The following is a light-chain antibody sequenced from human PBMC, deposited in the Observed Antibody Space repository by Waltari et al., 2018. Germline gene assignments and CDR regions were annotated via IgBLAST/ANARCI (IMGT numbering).Light chain of an antibody. Sequence: SYVVTQSPSVSVAPGETARIPCGGDKIGSKSAHWYQQRPGQAPVLVISYDSDRPSGIPERFSGSNSGNTATLTISWVEAEDEADYYCLVWHSTIDHQGVFGGGTKLTVL. CDR2: YDS. V-gene: IGLV3-21*04. CDR1: KIGSKS. J-gene: IGLJ2*01. CDR3: LVWHSTIDHQGV.